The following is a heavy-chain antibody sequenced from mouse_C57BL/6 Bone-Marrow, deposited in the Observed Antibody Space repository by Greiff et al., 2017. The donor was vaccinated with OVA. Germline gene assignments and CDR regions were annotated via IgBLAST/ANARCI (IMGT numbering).Heavy chain of an antibody. Sequence: EVQLVESGAELVRPGASVKLSCTASGFNIKDYYMHWVKQRPEQGLEWIGRIDPEDGDTEYAPKFQGKATMTADTSSNTAYLQLSSLTSEDTAVDYCSTARTTGVDPGFEYWGQGTLVTVSA. J-gene: IGHJ3*01. V-gene: IGHV14-1*01. CDR3: STARTTGVDPGFEY. D-gene: IGHD1-1*01. CDR2: IDPEDGDT. CDR1: GFNIKDYY.